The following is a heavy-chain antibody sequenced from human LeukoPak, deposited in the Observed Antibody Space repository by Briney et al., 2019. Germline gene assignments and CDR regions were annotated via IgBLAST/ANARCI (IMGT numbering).Heavy chain of an antibody. CDR3: ATIAAAVLWFDP. Sequence: PSETLSLTCTVSGGSISSYYWSWIRQPPGKGLEWIGEINHSGSTNYNPSLKSRVTISVDTSKNQFSLKLSSVTAADTAVYYCATIAAAVLWFDPWGQGTLVTVSS. CDR2: INHSGST. J-gene: IGHJ5*02. V-gene: IGHV4-34*01. CDR1: GGSISSYY. D-gene: IGHD6-13*01.